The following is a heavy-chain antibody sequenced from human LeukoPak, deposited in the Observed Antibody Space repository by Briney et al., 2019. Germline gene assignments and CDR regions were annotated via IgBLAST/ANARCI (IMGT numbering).Heavy chain of an antibody. D-gene: IGHD3-10*01. CDR1: GGSVSSGSYY. CDR3: AREGLATMIRGVIPY. Sequence: SETLSLTCTVSGGSVSSGSYYWSWIRQPPGKGLEWIGYIYYSGNTNYNPSLKSRVTISVDTSKNQFSLKLSSVTAADTAVYYCAREGLATMIRGVIPYWGQGTLVTVSS. J-gene: IGHJ4*02. V-gene: IGHV4-61*01. CDR2: IYYSGNT.